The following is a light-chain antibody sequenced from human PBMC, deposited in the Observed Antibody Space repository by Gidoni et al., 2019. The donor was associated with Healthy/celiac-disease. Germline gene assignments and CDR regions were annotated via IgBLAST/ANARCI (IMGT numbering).Light chain of an antibody. CDR1: QSVSSSY. J-gene: IGKJ2*01. V-gene: IGKV3-20*01. CDR3: QQYGSSPMYT. Sequence: EIVLTQSPGTRSLSPGERATLSCRASQSVSSSYLAWYQQKPGQAPRLLIYGSSSRATGIPDRFSGSGSGTDFTLTISRLEPEDCAVYYCQQYGSSPMYTFGQGTKLEIK. CDR2: GSS.